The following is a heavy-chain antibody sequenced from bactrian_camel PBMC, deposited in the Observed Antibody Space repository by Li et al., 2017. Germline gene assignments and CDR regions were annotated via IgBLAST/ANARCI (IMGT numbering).Heavy chain of an antibody. D-gene: IGHD5*01. V-gene: IGHV3S55*01. Sequence: HVQLVESGGGLVQAGGSLRLSCATSGTSYKSYCMGWFRQDPGKERERVAVIDTDDITRYADSAKGRFTISKDNADTTLYLQMNSLKSEDTGMYYCAALHFAYGCEYDKKWSEFADWGQGSQVTVS. CDR1: GTSYKSYC. J-gene: IGHJ4*01. CDR3: AALHFAYGCEYDKKWSEFAD. CDR2: IDTDDIT.